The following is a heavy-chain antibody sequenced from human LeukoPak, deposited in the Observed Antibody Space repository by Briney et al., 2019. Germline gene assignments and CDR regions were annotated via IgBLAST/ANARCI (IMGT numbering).Heavy chain of an antibody. CDR2: IRSTANNYAT. V-gene: IGHV3-73*01. J-gene: IGHJ1*01. CDR3: ARDEGSGSYRH. Sequence: GGSLRLSCAASGFTFSSYGMHWVRQASGKGLEWVGHIRSTANNYATGYAASVKGRFAISRDNAKNSLYLQMNSLRAEDTAVYYCARDEGSGSYRHWGQGTLVTVSS. D-gene: IGHD3-10*01. CDR1: GFTFSSYG.